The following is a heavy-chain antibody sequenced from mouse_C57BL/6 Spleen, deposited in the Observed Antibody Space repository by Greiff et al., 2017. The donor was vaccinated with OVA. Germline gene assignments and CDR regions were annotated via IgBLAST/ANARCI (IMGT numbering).Heavy chain of an antibody. Sequence: EVKVIESGGGLVQPGESLKLSCESNEYEFPSHDMSWVRKTPEKRLELVAAITSDGGSTYYPDTMEIRFIISRDNTKKTLYLQMRSMRYEDTDLDYCEREGSAGYMGVEYWGKGTNVTVSS. D-gene: IGHD3-2*02. CDR3: EREGSAGYMGVEY. CDR1: EYEFPSHD. V-gene: IGHV5-2*01. CDR2: ITSDGGST. J-gene: IGHJ2*01.